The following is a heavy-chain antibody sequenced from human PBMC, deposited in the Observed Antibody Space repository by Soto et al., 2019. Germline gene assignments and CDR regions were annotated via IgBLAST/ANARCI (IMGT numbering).Heavy chain of an antibody. J-gene: IGHJ4*02. CDR1: GFTFSAYW. D-gene: IGHD6-25*01. Sequence: EVQLVESGGGLVQTGGSLRLSCAASGFTFSAYWMSWVRQAPGQGLEWEANIKQAGSEKYYVDSVNGRFIISRDDAKNSLFLQVNSLRVEDTAVYYCAREKRANGYFDCLGQGTLGTVSS. V-gene: IGHV3-7*01. CDR3: AREKRANGYFDC. CDR2: IKQAGSEK.